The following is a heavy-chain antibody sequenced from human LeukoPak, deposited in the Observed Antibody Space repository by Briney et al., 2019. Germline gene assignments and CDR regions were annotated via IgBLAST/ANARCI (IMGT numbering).Heavy chain of an antibody. CDR1: GGTFSSYA. J-gene: IGHJ4*02. CDR2: IITIRGIA. D-gene: IGHD4-4*01. Sequence: EASVKLCCNASGGTFSSYAISWVRQAPGQGLEWMGRIITIRGIANYAQKFQGRVTTTADKSTSTVYMELSRLTSEDTAVYHCARGSDYSPGLALTLIAYWGRGTLVTVSA. CDR3: ARGSDYSPGLALTLIAY. V-gene: IGHV1-69*04.